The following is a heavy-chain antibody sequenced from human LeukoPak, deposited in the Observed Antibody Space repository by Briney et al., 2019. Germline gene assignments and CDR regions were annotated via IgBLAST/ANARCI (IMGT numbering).Heavy chain of an antibody. D-gene: IGHD7-27*01. V-gene: IGHV6-1*01. CDR2: TYYRSKWYN. J-gene: IGHJ4*02. CDR1: GDSVSSSSAA. Sequence: SQTLSLTCAISGDSVSSSSAAWNWIRQSPSRGLEWLGRTYYRSKWYNDYAVSVKSRISFNADTSKNQFSLQLNSVTPEDTAVYFCARARTGDHFFDSWGQGTLVTVSS. CDR3: ARARTGDHFFDS.